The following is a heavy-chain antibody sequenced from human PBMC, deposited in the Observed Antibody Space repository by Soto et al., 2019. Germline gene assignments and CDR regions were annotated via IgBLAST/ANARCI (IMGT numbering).Heavy chain of an antibody. CDR1: GGSISSYY. CDR2: IYYSGST. CDR3: ARGFWSSDAFDI. Sequence: SETLSLTCTVSGGSISSYYWSWIRQPPGKGLEWIGYIYYSGSTNYNPSLKSRVTISVDTSKNQFSLKLSSVTAADTAVYYCARGFWSSDAFDIWGQGTMVTVSS. D-gene: IGHD3-3*01. J-gene: IGHJ3*02. V-gene: IGHV4-59*01.